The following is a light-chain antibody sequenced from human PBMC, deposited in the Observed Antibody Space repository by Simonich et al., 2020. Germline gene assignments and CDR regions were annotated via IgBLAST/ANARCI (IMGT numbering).Light chain of an antibody. Sequence: DIVMTQSPDSLAVSLGERATINCKSSQSVLYSSNNKNYLAWYQQKPGQPPKLLIYWASTRESGVPDRFSCCGSGTDFTLTISSLQAEDVAVYYCQQYYSTPLTFGGGTKVEIK. CDR3: QQYYSTPLT. CDR1: QSVLYSSNNKNY. V-gene: IGKV4-1*01. CDR2: WAS. J-gene: IGKJ4*01.